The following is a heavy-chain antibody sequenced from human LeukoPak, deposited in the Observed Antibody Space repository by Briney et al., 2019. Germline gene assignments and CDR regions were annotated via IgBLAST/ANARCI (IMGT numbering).Heavy chain of an antibody. Sequence: SETLSLTCTVSGVSISGYYWSWIRQPPGKGLEWIGFIYYSGTTNYNPSLKSRVTVSVATSKNQFSLKLTSVTAADTAVYYCAKKGEWGLEPGGFDPWGQGTLVTVSS. CDR2: IYYSGTT. J-gene: IGHJ5*02. V-gene: IGHV4-59*01. CDR3: AKKGEWGLEPGGFDP. D-gene: IGHD1-1*01. CDR1: GVSISGYY.